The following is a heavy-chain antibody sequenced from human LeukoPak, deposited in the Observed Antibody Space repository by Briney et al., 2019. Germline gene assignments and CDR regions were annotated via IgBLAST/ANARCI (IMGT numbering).Heavy chain of an antibody. D-gene: IGHD4-23*01. V-gene: IGHV1-69*04. CDR3: ARSPPIYGGNARFDY. CDR1: GGTFSSYA. CDR2: IIPILGIA. J-gene: IGHJ4*02. Sequence: GASVKVSCKASGGTFSSYAISWVRQAPGQGLEWMGRIIPILGIANYAQKFQGRVTITADKSTSNAYMELSSLRSEDTAVYYCARSPPIYGGNARFDYWGQGTLVTVSS.